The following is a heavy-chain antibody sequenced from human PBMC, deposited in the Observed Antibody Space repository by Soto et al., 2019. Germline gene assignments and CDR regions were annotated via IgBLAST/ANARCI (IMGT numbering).Heavy chain of an antibody. Sequence: QITLKESGQTLVKPTQLLTLTCTFSGFSLTTRGVGVGWIRQPPGEAPEWLALIYWDDDERYSPSLRSRLTITTDTSKNPVVLTMTNMEPVDTGTYYCARSYSSSTDDGFDVWGQGTRVTVSS. CDR1: GFSLTTRGVG. CDR2: IYWDDDE. CDR3: ARSYSSSTDDGFDV. D-gene: IGHD6-6*01. V-gene: IGHV2-5*02. J-gene: IGHJ3*01.